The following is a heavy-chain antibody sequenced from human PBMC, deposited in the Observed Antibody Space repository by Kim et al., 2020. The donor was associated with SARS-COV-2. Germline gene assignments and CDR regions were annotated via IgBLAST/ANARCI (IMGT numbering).Heavy chain of an antibody. CDR3: APSLGLVGATANDAFDI. CDR1: GYTLTELS. Sequence: ASVKVSCKVSGYTLTELSMHWVRQAPGKGLEWMGGFDPEDGETIYAQKFQGRVTMTEDTSTDTAYMELSSLRSEDTAVYYCAPSLGLVGATANDAFDIWGQGTMVTVSS. CDR2: FDPEDGET. V-gene: IGHV1-24*01. J-gene: IGHJ3*02. D-gene: IGHD1-26*01.